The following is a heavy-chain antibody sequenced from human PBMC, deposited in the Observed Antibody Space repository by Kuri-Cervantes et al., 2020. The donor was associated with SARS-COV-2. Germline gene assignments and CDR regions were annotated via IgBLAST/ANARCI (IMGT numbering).Heavy chain of an antibody. J-gene: IGHJ6*02. Sequence: GESLKISCAASGFTFSSYWMHWVRQAPGKGLVWVSRINSYGSSTSYADSVKGRFTISRDNAKNTLYLQMDSLRAEDTAVYYCAREQYYYDSSAYSSLGYYGVDVWGQGTTVTVSS. CDR3: AREQYYYDSSAYSSLGYYGVDV. V-gene: IGHV3-74*01. D-gene: IGHD3-22*01. CDR1: GFTFSSYW. CDR2: INSYGSST.